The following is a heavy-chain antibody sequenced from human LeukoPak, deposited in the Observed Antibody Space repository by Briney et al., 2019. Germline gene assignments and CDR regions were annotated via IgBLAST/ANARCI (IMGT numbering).Heavy chain of an antibody. Sequence: GGSLRLSCAASGFTFSSYAMHWVRQAPGKGLEWVAVISYDGSNKYYADSVKGRFSISRDNSKNTLYLQMNSLRAEDTAVYYCAIIPYDYRAFDIWGQGTMVTVSS. J-gene: IGHJ3*02. CDR2: ISYDGSNK. V-gene: IGHV3-30-3*01. D-gene: IGHD4-11*01. CDR3: AIIPYDYRAFDI. CDR1: GFTFSSYA.